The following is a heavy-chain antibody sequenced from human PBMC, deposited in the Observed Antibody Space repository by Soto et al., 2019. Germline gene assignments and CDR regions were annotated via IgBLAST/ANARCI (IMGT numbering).Heavy chain of an antibody. V-gene: IGHV3-15*07. CDR3: SHGYYQYFES. CDR2: IKSKTDGGTA. J-gene: IGHJ4*02. Sequence: GGSLRLSCAVSGVTLTNVWMNWVRQAPGKGPEWVGRIKSKTDGGTADYAAPVKGRFTISRDDSENTLYLQMNSLKTEDTAVYYCSHGYYQYFESWGQGTLVTVSS. CDR1: GVTLTNVW. D-gene: IGHD5-18*01.